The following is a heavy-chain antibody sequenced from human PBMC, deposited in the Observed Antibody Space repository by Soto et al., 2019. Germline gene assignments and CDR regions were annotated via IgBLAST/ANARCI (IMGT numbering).Heavy chain of an antibody. Sequence: QVHLVQSGTEVKKPGTSLRVSCVGSGFTFRSYVIHWVRQAPGKGLEWVALTSYDGSDKYYGDSVRGRFTISRDNSRNTVDLQMDSLRLEDTALYYCARWGTTGGLDVWGQGTLVSVSS. CDR1: GFTFRSYV. CDR3: ARWGTTGGLDV. D-gene: IGHD3-16*01. J-gene: IGHJ1*01. CDR2: TSYDGSDK. V-gene: IGHV3-30*12.